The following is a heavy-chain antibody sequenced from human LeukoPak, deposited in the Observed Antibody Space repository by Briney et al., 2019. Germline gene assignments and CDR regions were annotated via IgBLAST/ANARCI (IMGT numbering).Heavy chain of an antibody. J-gene: IGHJ4*02. Sequence: SETLSLTCTVSGGSISSYYWGWIRQPPGKGLEWIGSIYYSGSTYYNPSLKSRVTISIDTSKNQFSLKLSSVTAADTAVYYCARDRGMEGYSGYDSPREDYWGQGTLVTVSS. D-gene: IGHD5-12*01. V-gene: IGHV4-39*07. CDR1: GGSISSYY. CDR3: ARDRGMEGYSGYDSPREDY. CDR2: IYYSGST.